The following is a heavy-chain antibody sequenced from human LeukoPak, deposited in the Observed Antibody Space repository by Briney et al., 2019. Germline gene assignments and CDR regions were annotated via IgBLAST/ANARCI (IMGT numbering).Heavy chain of an antibody. CDR3: ARESPYNGGSAEYFQH. CDR2: IKQDGSEK. D-gene: IGHD1-14*01. J-gene: IGHJ1*01. Sequence: GGSLRLSCAASGFTFSRFWMSWVRQAPGKGLEWVANIKQDGSEKYYVDSVKGRFSISRDNAKNSMYLQMNSLRAEDTAVYYCARESPYNGGSAEYFQHWGQGTLVTVSS. V-gene: IGHV3-7*03. CDR1: GFTFSRFW.